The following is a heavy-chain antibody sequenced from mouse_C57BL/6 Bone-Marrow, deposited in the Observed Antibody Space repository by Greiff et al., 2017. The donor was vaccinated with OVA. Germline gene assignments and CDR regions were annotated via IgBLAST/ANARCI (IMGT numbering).Heavy chain of an antibody. CDR2: INPNNGGT. J-gene: IGHJ4*01. V-gene: IGHV1-18*01. CDR3: ARSPGNYVSSYVYYYAMDY. CDR1: GYTFTDYN. Sequence: EVKLQQSGPELVKPGASVKIPCKASGYTFTDYNMDWVKQSHGKSLEWIGDINPNNGGTIYNQKFKGKATLTVDKSSSTAYMELRSLTSEDTAVYYCARSPGNYVSSYVYYYAMDYWGQGTSVTVSS. D-gene: IGHD1-1*01.